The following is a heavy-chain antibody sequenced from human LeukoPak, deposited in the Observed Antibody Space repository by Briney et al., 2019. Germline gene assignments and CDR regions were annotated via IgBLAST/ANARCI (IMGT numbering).Heavy chain of an antibody. CDR2: IYYSGST. Sequence: SETLSLTCTVSGGSISSYYWSWIRQPPGKGLEWIGYIYYSGSTNYNPSLKTRVTISVDTPKNQFSLKLSSVTAADTAVYYCARSGYYYDSSGYYYANWFDPWGQGTLVTVSS. J-gene: IGHJ5*02. V-gene: IGHV4-59*01. CDR3: ARSGYYYDSSGYYYANWFDP. D-gene: IGHD3-22*01. CDR1: GGSISSYY.